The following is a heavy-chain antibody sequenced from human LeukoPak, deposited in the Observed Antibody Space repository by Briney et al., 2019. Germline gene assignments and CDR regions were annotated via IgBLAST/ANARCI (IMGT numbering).Heavy chain of an antibody. CDR2: IRYDGSNK. Sequence: GGSLRLSCAASGFTFSSYGMHWVRQAPGKGLEWVAFIRYDGSNKYYADSVKGRFTISRDNSKNTLYLQMNSLRAEDTAVYYCAKDLVVVAVKGYAFDIWGQGTMVTVSS. V-gene: IGHV3-30*02. D-gene: IGHD2-15*01. CDR3: AKDLVVVAVKGYAFDI. J-gene: IGHJ3*02. CDR1: GFTFSSYG.